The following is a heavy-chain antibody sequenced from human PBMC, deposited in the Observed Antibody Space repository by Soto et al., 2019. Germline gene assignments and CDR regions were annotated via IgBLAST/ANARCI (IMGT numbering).Heavy chain of an antibody. J-gene: IGHJ3*02. CDR1: GDSVTSHY. CDR2: MYYTGCS. D-gene: IGHD6-6*01. Sequence: SETLSLTCSFSGDSVTSHYLTWIRQSPEKGLEWIGYMYYTGCSHYNPSLKSRLTISVDRSKNQFTLKLSSVTAADTAVYYCAREARAAPYDAFDIWGQGTMVTVSS. CDR3: AREARAAPYDAFDI. V-gene: IGHV4-59*02.